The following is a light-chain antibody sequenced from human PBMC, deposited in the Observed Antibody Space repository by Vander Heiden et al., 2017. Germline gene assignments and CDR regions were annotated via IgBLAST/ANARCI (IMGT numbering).Light chain of an antibody. CDR1: SGYNNYR. J-gene: IGLJ2*01. CDR2: LGLGGILG. V-gene: IGLV9-49*01. CDR3: ATDHGTWNNFVSMV. Sequence: QPVLTQAPSASASLGDSVTLTCTLNSGYNNYRVDWYQQRTGKGTRFVLRLGLGGILGSKGDGIPDRFSVLASGLNRYLTIRNIHEVAEGVYPCATDHGTWNNFVSMVFGGGTKLT.